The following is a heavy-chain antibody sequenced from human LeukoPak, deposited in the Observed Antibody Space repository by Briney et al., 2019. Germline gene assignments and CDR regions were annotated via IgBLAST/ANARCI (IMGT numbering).Heavy chain of an antibody. CDR3: ARAGHVITMIVVLDAFDI. CDR1: RFTFRNAW. J-gene: IGHJ3*02. V-gene: IGHV3-11*04. CDR2: ISSSGSTI. D-gene: IGHD3-22*01. Sequence: PGGSLRLSCAASRFTFRNAWMSWVRQAPGKGLEWLSYISSSGSTIYYADSVKGRFTISRDNAKSSLYLQMNTLRAEDTAVYYCARAGHVITMIVVLDAFDIWGQGTMVTVSS.